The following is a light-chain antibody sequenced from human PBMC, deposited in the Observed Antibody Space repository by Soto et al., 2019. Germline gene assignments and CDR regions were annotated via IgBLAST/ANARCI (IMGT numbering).Light chain of an antibody. V-gene: IGKV3-20*01. CDR2: GAS. Sequence: EIVLTQSPGTLSLSAGERVTLSCRASQSVTSTYLAWYQQKVGQAPRLLIYGASSRATGIPDRFSGSGSGTDFSLTIRRLEPDDFAVYYCQKYGNFWTFGQGTKVDI. CDR1: QSVTSTY. J-gene: IGKJ1*01. CDR3: QKYGNFWT.